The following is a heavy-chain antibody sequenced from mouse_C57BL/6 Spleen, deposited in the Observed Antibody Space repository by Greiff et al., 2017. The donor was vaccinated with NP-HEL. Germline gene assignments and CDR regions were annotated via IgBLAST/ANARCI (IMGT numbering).Heavy chain of an antibody. J-gene: IGHJ2*01. CDR2: ISYDGSN. Sequence: DVQLVESGPGLVKPSQSLSLTCSVTGYSITSGYYWNWIRQFPGNKLEWMGYISYDGSNNYNPSLKNRISITRDTSKNQFFLKLNSVTTEDTATYYCARAPLTGNYFDYWGQGTTLTVSS. CDR3: ARAPLTGNYFDY. D-gene: IGHD4-1*01. V-gene: IGHV3-6*01. CDR1: GYSITSGYY.